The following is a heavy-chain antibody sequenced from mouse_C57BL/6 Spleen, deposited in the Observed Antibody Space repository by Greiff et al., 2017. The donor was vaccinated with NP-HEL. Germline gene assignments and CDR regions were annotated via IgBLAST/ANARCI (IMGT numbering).Heavy chain of an antibody. J-gene: IGHJ3*01. CDR3: GGLTIYDGYGAY. V-gene: IGHV1-9*01. Sequence: QVQLLQSGAELMKPGASVKLSCTATGYTFTGYWIAWVHQRPGHGLEWIGEIVPGSGSTNYNEKFKGRATFTADTSSNTAYMQLSSLTTEDSAIYYCGGLTIYDGYGAYWGQGTLVTVSA. CDR1: GYTFTGYW. CDR2: IVPGSGST. D-gene: IGHD2-3*01.